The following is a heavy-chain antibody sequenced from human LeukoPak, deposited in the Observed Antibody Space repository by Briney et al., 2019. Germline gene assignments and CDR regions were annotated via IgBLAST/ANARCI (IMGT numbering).Heavy chain of an antibody. V-gene: IGHV5-51*06. CDR1: GYSFTSYW. CDR2: IYPGDSDN. J-gene: IGHJ4*02. CDR3: ARGGCSSTSCPFAY. Sequence: GESLKIPCKGSGYSFTSYWIGWVRQMPGKGLEWMGIIYPGDSDNRYSPFFQGQITISADKTISTAYMQWSRLKASNTATYYCARGGCSSTSCPFAYWGQETRVTVSS. D-gene: IGHD2-2*01.